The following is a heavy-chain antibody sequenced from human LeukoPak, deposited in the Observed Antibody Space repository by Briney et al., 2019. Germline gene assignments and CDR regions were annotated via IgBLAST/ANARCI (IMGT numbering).Heavy chain of an antibody. D-gene: IGHD3-10*01. Sequence: GGSLRLSCAASGFTFSNAWMSWVRQAPGKGLEYVSGTTDTGDSTYYADSVKGRFTISRDNSKNTLFLQVSSLRVEDTAVYYCVKDLAGTYSFDYWGQGTLVTVSS. V-gene: IGHV3-64D*06. CDR2: TTDTGDST. CDR1: GFTFSNAW. J-gene: IGHJ4*02. CDR3: VKDLAGTYSFDY.